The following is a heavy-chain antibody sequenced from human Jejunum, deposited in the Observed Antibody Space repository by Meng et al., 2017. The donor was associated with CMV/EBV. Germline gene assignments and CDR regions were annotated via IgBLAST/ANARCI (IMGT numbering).Heavy chain of an antibody. CDR3: VPQRGYGYAPTFDS. J-gene: IGHJ4*02. Sequence: YGDTFTDYYMHWVRQAPGQGLEWVGWINPNTGGTNYPQKFQGRVTMTRDTSINTAYMELSRLRSDDTAVYYCVPQRGYGYAPTFDSWGQGTLVTVSS. D-gene: IGHD5-18*01. V-gene: IGHV1-2*02. CDR2: INPNTGGT. CDR1: GDTFTDYY.